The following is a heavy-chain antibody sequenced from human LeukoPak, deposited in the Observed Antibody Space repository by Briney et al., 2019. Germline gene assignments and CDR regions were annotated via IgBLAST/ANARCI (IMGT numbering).Heavy chain of an antibody. V-gene: IGHV1-69*04. D-gene: IGHD3-16*02. CDR1: GYTFTTYY. Sequence: ASVKVSCKASGYTFTTYYMHWVRQAPGQGLEWMGRIIPILGIANYAQKFQGRVTITADKSTSTAYMELSSLRSEDTAVYYCARDSDDYVWGSYRRPGDYWGQGTLVTVSS. CDR3: ARDSDDYVWGSYRRPGDY. CDR2: IIPILGIA. J-gene: IGHJ4*02.